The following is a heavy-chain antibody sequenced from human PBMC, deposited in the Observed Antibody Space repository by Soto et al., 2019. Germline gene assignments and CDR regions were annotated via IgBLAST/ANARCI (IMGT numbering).Heavy chain of an antibody. CDR3: AARGGRDSYMAV. CDR2: IAVGSGNT. Sequence: GASVKVSCKASGFTFSNSALQWVRLARGQRLEWLGWIAVGSGNTNYAQRFQERVTITRDMSTSTAYMELKSLRSDDTAVYYCAARGGRDSYMAVRGKGTTVTVSS. CDR1: GFTFSNSA. V-gene: IGHV1-58*01. D-gene: IGHD2-15*01. J-gene: IGHJ6*03.